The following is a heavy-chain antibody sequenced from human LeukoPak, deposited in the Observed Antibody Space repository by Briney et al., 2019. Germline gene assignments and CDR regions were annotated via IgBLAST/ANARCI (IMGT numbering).Heavy chain of an antibody. CDR3: ARGGPYDSSGYPYYFDY. D-gene: IGHD3-22*01. V-gene: IGHV1-2*02. CDR2: INPNSGGT. Sequence: ASVKVSCKASGYTFTGDYMHWVRQAPGQGLEWMGWINPNSGGTNYAQKFQGRVTMTRDTSISTAYMELSRLRSDDTAVYYCARGGPYDSSGYPYYFDYWGQGTLVTVSS. J-gene: IGHJ4*02. CDR1: GYTFTGDY.